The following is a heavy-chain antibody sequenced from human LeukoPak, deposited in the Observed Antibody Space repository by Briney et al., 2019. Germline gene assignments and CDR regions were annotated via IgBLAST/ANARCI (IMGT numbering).Heavy chain of an antibody. Sequence: ASVKVSCKASGYTFTSYGISWVRQAPGQGLEWMGWISAYNGNTNYAQKLQGRGTMTTDTSTSTAYMELRSLRSDDTAVYYCARVNDYDILTGPYYFDYWGQGTLATVSS. V-gene: IGHV1-18*01. J-gene: IGHJ4*02. CDR3: ARVNDYDILTGPYYFDY. CDR2: ISAYNGNT. CDR1: GYTFTSYG. D-gene: IGHD3-9*01.